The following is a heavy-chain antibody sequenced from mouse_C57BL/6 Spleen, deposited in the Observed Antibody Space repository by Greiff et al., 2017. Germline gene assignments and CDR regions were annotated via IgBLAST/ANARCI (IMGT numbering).Heavy chain of an antibody. CDR2: IWGDGST. D-gene: IGHD2-3*01. CDR1: GFSLTSYG. CDR3: AKRGGYSPLWYFDV. Sequence: QVQLQQSGPGLVAPSQSLSITCTVSGFSLTSYGVSWVRQPPGKGLEWLGVIWGDGSTNYHSALISRLSISKDNSKGQVFLKLNSLQTDDTATYXGAKRGGYSPLWYFDVWGTGTTVTVSS. V-gene: IGHV2-3*01. J-gene: IGHJ1*03.